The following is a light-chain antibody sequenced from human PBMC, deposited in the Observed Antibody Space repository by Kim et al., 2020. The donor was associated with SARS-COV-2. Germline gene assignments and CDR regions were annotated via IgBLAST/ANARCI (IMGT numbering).Light chain of an antibody. V-gene: IGKV1-27*01. J-gene: IGKJ1*01. Sequence: DIQMTQSPSSLSASVGDRVTITCRASQGISNSLAWYQQKPGNVPKVLIYDASALHSGVPSRFSGSGSGTDFTLTISSLQPEDAATYYCQKYNAAPWTFGQGTKLEI. CDR2: DAS. CDR3: QKYNAAPWT. CDR1: QGISNS.